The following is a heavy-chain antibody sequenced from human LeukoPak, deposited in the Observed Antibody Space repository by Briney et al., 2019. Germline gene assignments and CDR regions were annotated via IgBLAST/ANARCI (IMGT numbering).Heavy chain of an antibody. CDR1: GGSISSYY. V-gene: IGHV4-59*01. CDR3: ARDFGQWPGTGFDP. Sequence: SETLSLTCTVSGGSISSYYWSWIRQPPGKGLEWIGYIYYSGSTDYNPSLKSRVTISVDTSKNQFSLKLSSVTAADTAVYYCARDFGQWPGTGFDPWGQGTLVTVSS. D-gene: IGHD6-19*01. CDR2: IYYSGST. J-gene: IGHJ5*02.